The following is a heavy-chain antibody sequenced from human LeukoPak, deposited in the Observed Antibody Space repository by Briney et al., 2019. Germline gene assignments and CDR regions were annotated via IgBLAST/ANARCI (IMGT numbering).Heavy chain of an antibody. CDR1: GFTVSSNY. CDR2: IYSGGST. CDR3: ARAPGYSSGWVYY. J-gene: IGHJ4*02. D-gene: IGHD6-19*01. V-gene: IGHV3-53*01. Sequence: PGGSLRLSCAASGFTVSSNYMSWVRQAPGKGLEGVSVIYSGGSTYYADSVKGRFTISRDNSKNTLYLQMNSLRAEDTAVYYCARAPGYSSGWVYYWGQGTLVTVSS.